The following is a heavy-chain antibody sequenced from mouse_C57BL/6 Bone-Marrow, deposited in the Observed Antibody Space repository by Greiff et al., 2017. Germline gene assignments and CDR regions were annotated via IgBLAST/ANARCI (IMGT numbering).Heavy chain of an antibody. J-gene: IGHJ2*01. Sequence: LEWIGAIYPGNSDTSYNQKFKGKAKLTAVTSASTAYMELSSLTNEDSAVYYGTRAPFITTVVADYWGQGTTLTVSS. CDR2: IYPGNSDT. D-gene: IGHD1-1*01. V-gene: IGHV1-5*01. CDR3: TRAPFITTVVADY.